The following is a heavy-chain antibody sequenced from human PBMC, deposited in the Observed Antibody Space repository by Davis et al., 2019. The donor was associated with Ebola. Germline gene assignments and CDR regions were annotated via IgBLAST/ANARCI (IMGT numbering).Heavy chain of an antibody. Sequence: PSETLSLTCTVSGDSITSYFWTWIRKPPRKGLEWMAYVVKDGNTGYNPSLKSRATISMDTSKSQVSLELNSVTAADTAIYYCAKAGGGWFNYDSWGQGILVTVSS. J-gene: IGHJ4*02. V-gene: IGHV4-59*13. CDR2: VVKDGNT. D-gene: IGHD6-19*01. CDR3: AKAGGGWFNYDS. CDR1: GDSITSYF.